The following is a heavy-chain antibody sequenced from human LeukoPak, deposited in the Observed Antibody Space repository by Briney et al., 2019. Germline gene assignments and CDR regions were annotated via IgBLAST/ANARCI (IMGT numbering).Heavy chain of an antibody. CDR2: IKQDGSEK. CDR3: AREHPYYYDSSGTALMAEIKYYFDY. J-gene: IGHJ4*02. CDR1: GFTFRSYW. D-gene: IGHD3-22*01. Sequence: GGSLRLSCAASGFTFRSYWMSWVRQAPGKGLEWVANIKQDGSEKYYVDSVKGRFTISRDNARNSLYLQMNSLRAEDTGVYYCAREHPYYYDSSGTALMAEIKYYFDYWGQGTLVTVSS. V-gene: IGHV3-7*01.